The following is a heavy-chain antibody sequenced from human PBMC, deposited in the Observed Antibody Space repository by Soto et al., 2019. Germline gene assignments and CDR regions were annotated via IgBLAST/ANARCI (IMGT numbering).Heavy chain of an antibody. Sequence: QVQLVESGGGLVKPGGSLRLSCAASGFTFSDYYMSWIRQAPGKGLEWVSYISSSSSYTNYADSVKGRFTISRDNAKNSLYLQMNSLRAEDTAVYYCASLFRIAAAGTGGMDVWGQGTTVTVSS. CDR2: ISSSSSYT. D-gene: IGHD6-13*01. V-gene: IGHV3-11*06. J-gene: IGHJ6*02. CDR1: GFTFSDYY. CDR3: ASLFRIAAAGTGGMDV.